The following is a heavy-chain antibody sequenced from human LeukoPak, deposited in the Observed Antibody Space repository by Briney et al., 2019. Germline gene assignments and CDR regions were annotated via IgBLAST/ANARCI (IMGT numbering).Heavy chain of an antibody. CDR1: GYTFTSYG. J-gene: IGHJ4*02. CDR2: ISAYNGNT. D-gene: IGHD1-26*01. Sequence: ASVKVSCKASGYTFTSYGISWVRQAPGQGLEWMGWISAYNGNTNYAQKLQGRVTMTTDTSTSTAYMELRSLRSDDTAVYYCARDAEWELRAADLAYWGQGTLATVSS. V-gene: IGHV1-18*01. CDR3: ARDAEWELRAADLAY.